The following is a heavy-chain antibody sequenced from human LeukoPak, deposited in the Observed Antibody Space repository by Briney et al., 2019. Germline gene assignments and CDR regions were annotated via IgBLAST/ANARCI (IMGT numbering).Heavy chain of an antibody. CDR1: GYSISSGYY. D-gene: IGHD3-3*01. V-gene: IGHV4-38-2*01. J-gene: IGHJ1*01. Sequence: PSETLSLTCAVSGYSISSGYYWGWIRQPPGQGLEWIGSIYHSGSYYYNPSPKSRVTISVDTSKNHLSMKMRSVTATAAAVCYCAVELSMYYDFWSGYFQHWGQGTLVTVSS. CDR2: IYHSGSY. CDR3: AVELSMYYDFWSGYFQH.